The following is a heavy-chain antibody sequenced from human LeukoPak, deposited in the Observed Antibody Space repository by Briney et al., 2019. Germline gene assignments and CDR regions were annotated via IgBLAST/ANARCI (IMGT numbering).Heavy chain of an antibody. V-gene: IGHV4-38-2*02. CDR1: GYSISSGYY. CDR2: IYTSGST. Sequence: SETLSLTCTVSGYSISSGYYWGWIRQPPGKGLEWIGSIYTSGSTNYNPSLKSRVTMSVDTSKNQFSLKLSSVTAADTAVYYCARHKYGSGGETRKFDPWGQGTLVTVSS. J-gene: IGHJ5*02. CDR3: ARHKYGSGGETRKFDP. D-gene: IGHD3-10*01.